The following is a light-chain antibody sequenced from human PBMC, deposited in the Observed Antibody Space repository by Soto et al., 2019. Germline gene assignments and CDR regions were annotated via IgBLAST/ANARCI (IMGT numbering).Light chain of an antibody. CDR3: QQYHTYWWT. CDR1: QSISSY. V-gene: IGKV1-39*01. CDR2: AAS. J-gene: IGKJ1*01. Sequence: IQMTLSPSSLSSSTGDRVPITCRASQSISSYLNWYQQKPGKAPKLLIYAASSLQSGVPSRFSGSGSGTDFTLTISSLQPEDSATYYCQQYHTYWWTFGQGTKVDI.